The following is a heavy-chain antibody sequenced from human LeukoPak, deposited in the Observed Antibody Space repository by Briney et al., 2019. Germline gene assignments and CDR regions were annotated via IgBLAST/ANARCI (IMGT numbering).Heavy chain of an antibody. V-gene: IGHV3-23*01. D-gene: IGHD2-15*01. CDR2: ISNNGGYT. J-gene: IGHJ4*02. CDR1: GFTFSSSA. CDR3: AKQLGYCSDGSCYFPY. Sequence: GGSLRLSCAASGFTFSSSAMSWVRQAPRKGLEWVSAISNNGGYTYYADSVQGRFTISRDNSKSTLCLQMNSLRAEDTAVYYCAKQLGYCSDGSCYFPYWGQGTLVTVSS.